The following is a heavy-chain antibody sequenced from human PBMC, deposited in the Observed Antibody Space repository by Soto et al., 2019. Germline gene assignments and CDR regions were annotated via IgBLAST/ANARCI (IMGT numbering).Heavy chain of an antibody. V-gene: IGHV5-51*01. CDR1: GYSFTTYW. D-gene: IGHD2-15*01. J-gene: IGHJ4*02. CDR3: ARLRSCSSGSCYGDY. CDR2: IYPGDSDT. Sequence: ESLKISCKASGYSFTTYWIGWVRQMPGKGLEWMGIIYPGDSDTRYSPSFQGQVTISADKSITTAYLQWSSLKASDTAMYYCARLRSCSSGSCYGDYWGQGTPVTVSS.